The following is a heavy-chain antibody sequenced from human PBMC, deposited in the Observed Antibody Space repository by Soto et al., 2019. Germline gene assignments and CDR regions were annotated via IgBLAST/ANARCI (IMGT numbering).Heavy chain of an antibody. D-gene: IGHD3-10*01. J-gene: IGHJ6*02. CDR1: GFTFSNAW. CDR2: IKSKTDGGTT. Sequence: GGSLTLSCVASGFTFSNAWLSWVRQAPGKGLEWVGRIKSKTDGGTTDYAATVKGRFTISRDDSKNTLYLQMNSLKTEDTAVYYCTTVEGSLMVRGVLYYYYGMDVWGQGTSVPFS. V-gene: IGHV3-15*01. CDR3: TTVEGSLMVRGVLYYYYGMDV.